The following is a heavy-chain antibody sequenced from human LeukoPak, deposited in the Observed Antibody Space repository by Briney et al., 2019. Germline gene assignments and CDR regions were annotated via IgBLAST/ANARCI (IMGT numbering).Heavy chain of an antibody. V-gene: IGHV4-59*01. Sequence: SETLSLTCTVSGGSTSSYHWNWIRQPPGKGLEWIGYIYYSGSTNYNPSLKSRVTTSVDTSKNQFSLKLSSVTAADTAVYYCAREHYYGSGIDYWGQGTLVTVSS. J-gene: IGHJ4*02. CDR2: IYYSGST. CDR1: GGSTSSYH. D-gene: IGHD3-10*01. CDR3: AREHYYGSGIDY.